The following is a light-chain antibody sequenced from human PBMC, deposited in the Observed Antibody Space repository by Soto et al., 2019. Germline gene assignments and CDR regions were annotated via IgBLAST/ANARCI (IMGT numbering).Light chain of an antibody. CDR1: QSVSSS. V-gene: IGKV3-11*01. CDR3: QHRSNWPLT. Sequence: EIVLTQSPATLSLSPGERATLSCRASQSVSSSLAWYQQKLGQAPRLLIYGTSNRATGIPARFSGSGSGTDFTLTISSLEPEDFAVYYCQHRSNWPLTFGGGTKVEIK. J-gene: IGKJ4*01. CDR2: GTS.